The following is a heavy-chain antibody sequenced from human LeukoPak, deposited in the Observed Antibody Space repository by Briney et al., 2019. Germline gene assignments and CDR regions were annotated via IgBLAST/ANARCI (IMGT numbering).Heavy chain of an antibody. CDR2: IFYRGST. Sequence: SETLSLTCTVSGDSINPYYWSWIRQPPGEGLEWIGYIFYRGSTNYNAALKSRVTISVDTSKNQFSLKLSSVTAADTAVYYCAREGTASASSPDPWGQGTLVTVSS. D-gene: IGHD2-2*01. CDR3: AREGTASASSPDP. J-gene: IGHJ5*02. CDR1: GDSINPYY. V-gene: IGHV4-59*12.